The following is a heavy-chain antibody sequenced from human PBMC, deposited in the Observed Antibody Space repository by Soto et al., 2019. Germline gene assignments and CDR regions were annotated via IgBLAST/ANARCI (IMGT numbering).Heavy chain of an antibody. Sequence: QVPLQESGPGLVKPSQTLSLICTASGGSITSSCYYWSWIRQHPGEGLELVGFTSNSGSTSCTPSLKGRAAISVDTSSNPFSPNVKAVTAADTAVDFVAIGGGSRKVDLGGQGTRVTVS. J-gene: IGHJ5*02. CDR1: GGSITSSCYY. CDR3: AIGGGSRKVDL. D-gene: IGHD2-2*01. CDR2: TSNSGST. V-gene: IGHV4-31*03.